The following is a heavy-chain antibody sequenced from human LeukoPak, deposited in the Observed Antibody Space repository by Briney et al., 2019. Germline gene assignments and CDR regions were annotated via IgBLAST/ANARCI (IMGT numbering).Heavy chain of an antibody. CDR3: ARSMVAIFGVVLGAYYFDY. CDR2: INPNSGGT. V-gene: IGHV1-2*02. D-gene: IGHD3-3*01. Sequence: ASVKVSCKASGYTFTGYYMHWVRQAPGQGLEWMGWINPNSGGTNYAQKFQGRVTMTRDTSISTAYMELSRLRSDDTAVYYCARSMVAIFGVVLGAYYFDYWGQGTLVTVSS. J-gene: IGHJ4*02. CDR1: GYTFTGYY.